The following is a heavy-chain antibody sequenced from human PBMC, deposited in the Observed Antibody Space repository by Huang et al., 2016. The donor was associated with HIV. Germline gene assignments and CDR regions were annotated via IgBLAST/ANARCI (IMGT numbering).Heavy chain of an antibody. V-gene: IGHV4-59*11. CDR1: GGSISTHY. Sequence: QVQLQESGPGLVKPSETLSLTCTVSGGSISTHYWSWIRQPPGKGLEWIGSIDYSGSTNYSPSLKSRVTILRDPSKNQFSLRVNSVTAADTAMYYCARDHHDFWRGYRRMYFFDHWGQGTLVTVSS. CDR2: IDYSGST. J-gene: IGHJ4*02. D-gene: IGHD3-3*01. CDR3: ARDHHDFWRGYRRMYFFDH.